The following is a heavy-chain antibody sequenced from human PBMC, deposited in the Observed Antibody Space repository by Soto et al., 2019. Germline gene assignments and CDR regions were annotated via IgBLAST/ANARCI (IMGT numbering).Heavy chain of an antibody. V-gene: IGHV4-59*08. CDR3: ARHGGLLWFGEFDY. CDR2: IYYSGST. D-gene: IGHD3-10*01. J-gene: IGHJ4*02. Sequence: SETLSLTCTVSGGSISSYYWSWIRQPPGKGLEWIGYIYYSGSTNYNPSLKSRVTISVDTSKNQFSRKLSSVTAADTAVYYCARHGGLLWFGEFDYWGQGTLVTVSS. CDR1: GGSISSYY.